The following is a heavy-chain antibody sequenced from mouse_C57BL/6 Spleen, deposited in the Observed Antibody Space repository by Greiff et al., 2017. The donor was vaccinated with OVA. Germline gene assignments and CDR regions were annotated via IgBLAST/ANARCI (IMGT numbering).Heavy chain of an antibody. J-gene: IGHJ2*01. CDR3: ARRGSSPYYFDY. CDR2: IYPGDGDT. CDR1: GYAFRSYW. Sequence: QVQLQQSGAELVKPGASVKISCKASGYAFRSYWMNWVKQRPGKGLEWIGQIYPGDGDTNYNGKFKGKATLTADKSSSTAYMQLSSLTSEDSAVYFCARRGSSPYYFDYWGQGTTLTVSS. D-gene: IGHD1-1*01. V-gene: IGHV1-80*01.